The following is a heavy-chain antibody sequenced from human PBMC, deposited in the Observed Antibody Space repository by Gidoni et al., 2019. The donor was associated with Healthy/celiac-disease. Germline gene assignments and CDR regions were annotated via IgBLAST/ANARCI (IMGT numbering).Heavy chain of an antibody. CDR1: GFPLSSYS. Sequence: EVQLGVSGEGLVKPGRCLRLSCAASGFPLSSYSRNWFRQAPGMGLEGVSSISSSSSYIYYADSVKGRFTISRDNAKNSLYLQMNSLRAEDTAVYYCARARGLYSSGWYVDYWGQGTLVTVSS. CDR3: ARARGLYSSGWYVDY. V-gene: IGHV3-21*01. D-gene: IGHD6-19*01. CDR2: ISSSSSYI. J-gene: IGHJ4*02.